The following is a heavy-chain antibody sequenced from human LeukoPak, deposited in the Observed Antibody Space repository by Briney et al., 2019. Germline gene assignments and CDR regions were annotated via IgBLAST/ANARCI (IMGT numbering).Heavy chain of an antibody. CDR3: ATDQGFDY. J-gene: IGHJ4*02. V-gene: IGHV3-30*03. Sequence: GGSLRLSCAASGFTFSSYGMHWVRQAPGKGLEWVAVISYDGSNKYYAESVKGRFTISRENSKNTLHLQMNSLRAEDTAIYYCATDQGFDYWGQGTLVTVSS. CDR2: ISYDGSNK. CDR1: GFTFSSYG.